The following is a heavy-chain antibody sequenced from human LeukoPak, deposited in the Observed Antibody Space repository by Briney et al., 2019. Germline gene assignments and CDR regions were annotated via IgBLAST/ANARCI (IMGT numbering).Heavy chain of an antibody. CDR1: GGSISGYY. D-gene: IGHD6-6*01. CDR2: IYYSGST. J-gene: IGHJ6*03. Sequence: SETLSLTCAVSGGSISGYYWSWIRQPPGKGLEWTGYIYYSGSTNYNPSLKSRVTISVDTSKNQFSLKLNSVTAADTAVYYCARAQYASSSGDYWYYYMDVWGKGTTVTVSS. V-gene: IGHV4-59*01. CDR3: ARAQYASSSGDYWYYYMDV.